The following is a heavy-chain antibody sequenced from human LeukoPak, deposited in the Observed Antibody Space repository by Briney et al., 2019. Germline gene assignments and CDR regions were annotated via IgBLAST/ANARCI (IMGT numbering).Heavy chain of an antibody. J-gene: IGHJ5*02. CDR2: IYYSGST. D-gene: IGHD3-3*01. CDR3: ARSSGGITIFGVVMSAGNWFDP. CDR1: GGSISSSSYY. Sequence: SETLPLTCTVSGGSISSSSYYWGWIRQPPGKGLEWIGSIYYSGSTYNNPSLKSRVTISVDTSKNQFSLKLSSVTAADTAVYYCARSSGGITIFGVVMSAGNWFDPWGQGTLVTVSS. V-gene: IGHV4-39*01.